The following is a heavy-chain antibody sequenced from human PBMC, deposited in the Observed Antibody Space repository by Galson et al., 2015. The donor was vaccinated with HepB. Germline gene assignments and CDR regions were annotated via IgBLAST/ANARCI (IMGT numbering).Heavy chain of an antibody. CDR1: GGSFSGYY. D-gene: IGHD6-19*01. J-gene: IGHJ5*02. Sequence: TLSLTCAVYGGSFSGYYWSWIRQPPGKGLEWIGETNHSGSTNYNPSLKSRVTILVDTSQNQFSLKPRSVTAADTAVYYCVERAVAGPLSWFDPWGQGTLVTVSS. CDR3: VERAVAGPLSWFDP. CDR2: TNHSGST. V-gene: IGHV4-34*01.